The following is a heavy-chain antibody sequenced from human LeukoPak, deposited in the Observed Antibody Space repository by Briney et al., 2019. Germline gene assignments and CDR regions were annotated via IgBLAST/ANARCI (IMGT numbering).Heavy chain of an antibody. CDR2: INRDGSGK. J-gene: IGHJ3*02. D-gene: IGHD6-19*01. CDR3: ARDSSPGGRGAWYDAFDI. Sequence: GGSLILSCTVSGFSLSNYWMSWVSQDPGKGLEWLANINRDGSGKKSVDSVKGRFTISRDNAKNSLYLQINSLRDEDTAMYYCARDSSPGGRGAWYDAFDIWGQGTMVTVSS. V-gene: IGHV3-7*01. CDR1: GFSLSNYW.